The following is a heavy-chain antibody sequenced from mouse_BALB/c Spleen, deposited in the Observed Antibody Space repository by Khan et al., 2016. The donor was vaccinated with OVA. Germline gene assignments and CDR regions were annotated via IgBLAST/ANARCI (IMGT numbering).Heavy chain of an antibody. Sequence: VRLQQSGPELEKPGASVKISCKASGYSFTAYNMNWVKQSNGKSLEWIGNIDPYYGGTTYNQMFKGKATLTVDKSSSTAYIQLKSLTSEDSAVYYCARGGYYFGYWGKGTTLTVSS. V-gene: IGHV1-39*01. CDR3: ARGGYYFGY. CDR1: GYSFTAYN. J-gene: IGHJ2*01. CDR2: IDPYYGGT.